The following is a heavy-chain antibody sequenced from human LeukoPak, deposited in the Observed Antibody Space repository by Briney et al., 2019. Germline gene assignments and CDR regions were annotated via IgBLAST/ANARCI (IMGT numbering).Heavy chain of an antibody. CDR2: INHSGST. D-gene: IGHD3-22*01. J-gene: IGHJ3*02. CDR3: ARARNYYDSSGFYYEGDAFDI. CDR1: GGSFSGYY. V-gene: IGHV4-34*01. Sequence: ETLSLTCAVYGGSFSGYYWSWIRQPPGKGLEWTGEINHSGSTNYNPSLKSRVTISVDTSKNQFSLKLSSVTAADTAVYYCARARNYYDSSGFYYEGDAFDIWGQGTMVTVSS.